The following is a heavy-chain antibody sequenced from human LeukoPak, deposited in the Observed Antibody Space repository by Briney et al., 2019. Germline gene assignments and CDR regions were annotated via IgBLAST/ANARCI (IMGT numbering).Heavy chain of an antibody. J-gene: IGHJ4*02. CDR1: GFTFSNAW. D-gene: IGHD2-15*01. Sequence: GGSLRLSCAASGFTFSNAWMSWVRQALGKGLEWVGRIKSKTDGGTTDYAAPVKGRFTISRDDSKNTLYLQMNSLKTEDTAVYYCTTLVEVAARDYWGQGTLVTVSS. V-gene: IGHV3-15*01. CDR2: IKSKTDGGTT. CDR3: TTLVEVAARDY.